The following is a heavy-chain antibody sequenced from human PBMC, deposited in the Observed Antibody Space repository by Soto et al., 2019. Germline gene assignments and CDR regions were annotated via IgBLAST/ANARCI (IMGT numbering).Heavy chain of an antibody. V-gene: IGHV1-8*01. D-gene: IGHD6-13*01. J-gene: IGHJ6*02. CDR3: ARGGYSSSWYYYYYYGMDV. Sequence: QVQLVQSGAEVKKPGASVKVSCKASGYTFTSYDINWVRQATGQGLEWMGWMNPNSGNTGYAQKFQGRVTMTRNTSISTAYMELSSMRSEDTAVYYCARGGYSSSWYYYYYYGMDVWGQGTTVNVSS. CDR2: MNPNSGNT. CDR1: GYTFTSYD.